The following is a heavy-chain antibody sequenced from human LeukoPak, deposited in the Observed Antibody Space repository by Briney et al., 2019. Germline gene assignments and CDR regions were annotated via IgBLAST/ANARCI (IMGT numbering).Heavy chain of an antibody. Sequence: PETLSLTCTVSGGSISSSSYYWGWIRQPPGKGLEWIGSIYYSGSTYYNPSLKSRVTISVDTSKNQFSLKLSSVTAADTAVYYCARRGGGIAAVNWFDPWGQGTLVTVSS. CDR2: IYYSGST. CDR3: ARRGGGIAAVNWFDP. D-gene: IGHD6-13*01. J-gene: IGHJ5*02. V-gene: IGHV4-39*07. CDR1: GGSISSSSYY.